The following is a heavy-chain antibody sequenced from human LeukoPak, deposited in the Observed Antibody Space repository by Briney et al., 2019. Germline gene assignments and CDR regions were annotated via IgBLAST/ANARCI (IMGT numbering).Heavy chain of an antibody. J-gene: IGHJ4*02. Sequence: GASVKDSCKASGYTFTGYYMHWVRQAPGQGLEWMGWINPNSGGTNYAQKFQGRVTMTRDTSISTAYMELSRLRSDDTAVYYCARGLPTGYGSGVFYWGQGTPVTVSS. CDR3: ARGLPTGYGSGVFY. V-gene: IGHV1-2*02. CDR2: INPNSGGT. CDR1: GYTFTGYY. D-gene: IGHD3-10*01.